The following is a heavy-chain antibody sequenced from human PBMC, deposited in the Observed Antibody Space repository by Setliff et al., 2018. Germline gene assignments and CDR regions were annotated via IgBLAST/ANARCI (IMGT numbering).Heavy chain of an antibody. V-gene: IGHV1-2*02. CDR1: GYTFTGYY. Sequence: GASVKVSCKASGYTFTGYYMHWVRQAPGQGLEWMGWINPNSGGTNYAQKFQGRVTITRDTSANTAYMELSSLRSEDTAVYYCARQVYCSSLGCQFYSFYMDVWGKGTTVTVSS. CDR2: INPNSGGT. D-gene: IGHD2-2*01. CDR3: ARQVYCSSLGCQFYSFYMDV. J-gene: IGHJ6*03.